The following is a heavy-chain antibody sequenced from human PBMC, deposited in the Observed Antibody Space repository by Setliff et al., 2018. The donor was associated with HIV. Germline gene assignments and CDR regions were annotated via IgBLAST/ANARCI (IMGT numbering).Heavy chain of an antibody. CDR1: GYTLTELS. D-gene: IGHD3-22*01. J-gene: IGHJ3*02. V-gene: IGHV1-24*01. CDR3: ATRAYDSRGYLRSRVSGAAFDI. Sequence: ASVKVSCKVSGYTLTELSIHWVRQAPGKGLEWMGGFDPQYDKTFNAQKFQGRVTMSEDTSTDTAYMELSSRRSEDTAVYYCATRAYDSRGYLRSRVSGAAFDIWGQGTMVTVSS. CDR2: FDPQYDKT.